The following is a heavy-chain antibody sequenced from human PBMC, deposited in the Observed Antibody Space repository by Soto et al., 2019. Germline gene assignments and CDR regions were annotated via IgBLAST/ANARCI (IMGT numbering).Heavy chain of an antibody. CDR1: GFSFSTYA. Sequence: PGGSLRLSCAASGFSFSTYAMSWVRQAPGGGLEWVAAISADSDKTYYRDSVKGRFTISRDNSKNTLFLQMNTLRAEDTAVYYCAKEPRSADGSSHTWLQPWGQGTLVTVSS. J-gene: IGHJ5*02. V-gene: IGHV3-23*01. CDR3: AKEPRSADGSSHTWLQP. CDR2: ISADSDKT. D-gene: IGHD6-13*01.